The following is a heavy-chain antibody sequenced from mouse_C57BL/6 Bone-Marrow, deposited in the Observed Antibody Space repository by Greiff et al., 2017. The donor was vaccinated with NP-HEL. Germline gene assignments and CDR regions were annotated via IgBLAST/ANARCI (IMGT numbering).Heavy chain of an antibody. CDR2: IYPGDGDT. D-gene: IGHD1-1*01. Sequence: VQLQQSGPELVKPGASVKISCKASGYAFSSSWMNWVKQRPGKGLEWIGRIYPGDGDTNYNGKFKGKATLTADKSSSTAYMQLSSLTSDDSAVYFCARSGYYGSRDFDYWGQGTTLTVSS. CDR1: GYAFSSSW. CDR3: ARSGYYGSRDFDY. J-gene: IGHJ2*01. V-gene: IGHV1-82*01.